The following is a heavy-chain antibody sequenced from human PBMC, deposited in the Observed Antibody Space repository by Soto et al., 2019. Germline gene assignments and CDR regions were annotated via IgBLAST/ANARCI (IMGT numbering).Heavy chain of an antibody. Sequence: QLQLQESGPGLVKPSETLSLTCSVSGGSISSGDYWWAWIRQLPGKELEWFGIGSVDYEGTTHSTPSLKRRVIISIATSNNLFSLKLNSVTAAVSARYCCERQVGGDKSDFEVWGRGTLVTGSS. D-gene: IGHD1-26*01. J-gene: IGHJ2*01. CDR1: GGSISSGDYW. CDR2: VDYEGTT. CDR3: ERQVGGDKSDFEV. V-gene: IGHV4-39*01.